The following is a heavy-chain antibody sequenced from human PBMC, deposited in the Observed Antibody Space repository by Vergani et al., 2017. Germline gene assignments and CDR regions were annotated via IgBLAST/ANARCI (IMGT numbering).Heavy chain of an antibody. D-gene: IGHD2-21*01. V-gene: IGHV3-15*07. Sequence: EVQLVESGGGIVKPGGSLRLSCVASGFSFRNAWMNWVRRTPGKGLEWVGRIKSTFDRGTTDYAAAVKGRFTISRDDSKNTLFLQMNGLKTEDIGVYYGTTDPRDCGDGSCYWLRDHHYYGMDVWGQGTTVTVSS. J-gene: IGHJ6*02. CDR3: TTDPRDCGDGSCYWLRDHHYYGMDV. CDR1: GFSFRNAW. CDR2: IKSTFDRGTT.